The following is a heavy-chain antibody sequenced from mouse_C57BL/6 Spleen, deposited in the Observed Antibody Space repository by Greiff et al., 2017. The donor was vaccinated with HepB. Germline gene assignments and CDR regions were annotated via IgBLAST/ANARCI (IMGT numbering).Heavy chain of an antibody. J-gene: IGHJ4*01. CDR3: ARVDAMDY. CDR1: GYTFTSYW. V-gene: IGHV1-50*01. Sequence: VQLQQPGAELVKPGASVKLSCKASGYTFTSYWMQWVKQRPGQGLEWIGEIDPSDSYTNYNQKFKGKATLTVDTSSSTAYMQLSSLTSEDSAVYYCARVDAMDYWGQGTSVTVSS. CDR2: IDPSDSYT.